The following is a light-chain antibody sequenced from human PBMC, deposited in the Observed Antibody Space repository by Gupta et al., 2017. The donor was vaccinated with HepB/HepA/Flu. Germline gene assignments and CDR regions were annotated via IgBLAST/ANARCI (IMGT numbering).Light chain of an antibody. J-gene: IGLJ3*02. CDR1: SDLSVGTYR. V-gene: IGLV5-45*02. CDR3: MIWHISSWV. CDR2: DKSDSDK. Sequence: QAILTQPSSLPAAPGASARLTCTLQSDLSVGTYRIYWYQQKPGSPPQYHLRDKSDSDKQQASGVPSRFSGAKDASANAGFLVISGLQAEEEADYYCMIWHISSWVFGGGTKLTVL.